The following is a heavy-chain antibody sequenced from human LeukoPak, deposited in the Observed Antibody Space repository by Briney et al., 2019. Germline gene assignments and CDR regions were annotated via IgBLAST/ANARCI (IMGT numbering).Heavy chain of an antibody. J-gene: IGHJ4*02. V-gene: IGHV3-66*01. CDR3: ASGYSYGPWYFDY. CDR2: IYSGGST. CDR1: GFTVSSNY. D-gene: IGHD5-18*01. Sequence: GGSLRLSCAASGFTVSSNYVSWVRQAPGKGLEWVSVIYSGGSTYYADSVKGRFTISRDNSKNTLYLQMNSLRAEDTAVYYCASGYSYGPWYFDYWGQGTLVTVSS.